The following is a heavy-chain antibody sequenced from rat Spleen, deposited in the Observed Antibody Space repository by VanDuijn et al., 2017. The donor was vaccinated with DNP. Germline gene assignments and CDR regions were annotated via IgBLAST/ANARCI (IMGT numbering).Heavy chain of an antibody. CDR2: ISYDGSKT. Sequence: EVQLVESGGGLVQPGRSLKLSCTASGFTFSKYGMAWVRQAPTKGLEWVATISYDGSKTYYRDSVKGRFTISRENAKVTLYLQMDSLRSEDTATYYCATHKGSSSSYAVDVWGQGTAVTVSS. CDR1: GFTFSKYG. CDR3: ATHKGSSSSYAVDV. V-gene: IGHV5-29*01. J-gene: IGHJ4*01. D-gene: IGHD1-2*01.